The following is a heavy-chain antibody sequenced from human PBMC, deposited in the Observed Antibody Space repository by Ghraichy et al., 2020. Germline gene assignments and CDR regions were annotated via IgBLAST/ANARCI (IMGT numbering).Heavy chain of an antibody. D-gene: IGHD4-23*01. CDR1: GFTVSSNY. Sequence: GVLNISCAASGFTVSSNYMSWVRQAPGKGLEWVSVIYSGGSTYYADSVKGRFTISRHNSKNTLYLQMNSLRAEDTAVYYCARDGGLRNAFDIWGQGTMVTVSS. V-gene: IGHV3-53*04. CDR3: ARDGGLRNAFDI. J-gene: IGHJ3*02. CDR2: IYSGGST.